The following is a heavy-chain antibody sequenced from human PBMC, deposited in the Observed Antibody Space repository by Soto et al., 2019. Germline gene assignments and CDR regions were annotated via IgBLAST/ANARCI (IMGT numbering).Heavy chain of an antibody. CDR3: ARVFLMVVAATQVSAFDI. Sequence: SETLSLTCAVYGGSFSGYYWSWIRQPPGKGLEWIGEINHSGSTNYNPSLKSRVTISVDTSKNQFSLELSSVTAADTAVYYCARVFLMVVAATQVSAFDIWGRGTMVTVSS. J-gene: IGHJ3*02. D-gene: IGHD2-15*01. CDR2: INHSGST. CDR1: GGSFSGYY. V-gene: IGHV4-34*01.